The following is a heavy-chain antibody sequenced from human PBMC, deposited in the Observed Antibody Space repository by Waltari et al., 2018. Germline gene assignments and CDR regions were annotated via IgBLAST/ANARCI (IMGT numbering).Heavy chain of an antibody. D-gene: IGHD3-10*01. CDR2: IWFQGGDE. CDR3: AKDAFGNTYLDH. V-gene: IGHV3-30*18. Sequence: QVQLVESGGGVVQPGKSLRLSCAASGFSLRSYGMHWVRQAPGRGPEWVALIWFQGGDEYYADSVRGRFTISRDNSKNILYLHMDSLRVDDTAVYYCAKDAFGNTYLDHWGQGTLVTVSS. CDR1: GFSLRSYG. J-gene: IGHJ4*02.